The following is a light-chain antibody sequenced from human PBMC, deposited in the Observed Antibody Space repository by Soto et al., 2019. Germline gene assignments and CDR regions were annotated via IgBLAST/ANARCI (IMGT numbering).Light chain of an antibody. V-gene: IGKV1-17*01. CDR1: QSVSDY. CDR2: DAS. CDR3: LQHNSYPRT. Sequence: DIQMSQSPSSLSASVGDRVTITCRTSQSVSDYLAWYQQKPGQAPRLLIYDASNRATGIPARFSGSGSGTDFTLTISSLQPEDFATYYCLQHNSYPRTFGQGTKVDIK. J-gene: IGKJ1*01.